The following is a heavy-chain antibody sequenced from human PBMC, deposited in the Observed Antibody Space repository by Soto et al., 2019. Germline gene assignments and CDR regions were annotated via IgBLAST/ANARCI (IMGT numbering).Heavy chain of an antibody. J-gene: IGHJ4*02. CDR2: ISGSGDST. Sequence: EVQLLESGGGLVQPGGSLRLSCAASGFTFSSYAMSWVRQAPGKGLEWVSAISGSGDSTYYADSVNGRFTISRDNSKNTLYLQMNSLRAEDTAVYYCAKRGVGFDFEYWGQGTLVTVSS. CDR3: AKRGVGFDFEY. V-gene: IGHV3-23*01. D-gene: IGHD1-26*01. CDR1: GFTFSSYA.